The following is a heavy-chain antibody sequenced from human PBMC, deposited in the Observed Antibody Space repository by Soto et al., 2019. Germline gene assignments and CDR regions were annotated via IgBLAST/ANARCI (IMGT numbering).Heavy chain of an antibody. CDR3: ARDVSGWYKLPRANWFDP. CDR2: INAGNGNT. J-gene: IGHJ5*02. Sequence: QVPLVQSGAEVKKPGASVKVSCKASGYTFTSYAMHWVRQAPGQRLEWMGWINAGNGNTKYSQKFQGRATITRDTAASTAYMELSSRRSEDTAVYYCARDVSGWYKLPRANWFDPWGQGTLVTVSS. D-gene: IGHD6-19*01. CDR1: GYTFTSYA. V-gene: IGHV1-3*01.